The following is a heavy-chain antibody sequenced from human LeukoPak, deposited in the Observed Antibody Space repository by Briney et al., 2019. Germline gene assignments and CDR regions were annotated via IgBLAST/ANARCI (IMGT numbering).Heavy chain of an antibody. V-gene: IGHV4-59*01. J-gene: IGHJ6*03. CDR1: GGSLNDYF. CDR2: IYYRGDT. CDR3: ARGRLFYYMDV. D-gene: IGHD2/OR15-2a*01. Sequence: SETLSLTCTVSGGSLNDYFWDWIRQAPGKGLEWIGNIYYRGDTNYNPSLKGRLTVSLDTSKNHFSLKFSFVAAADTAVYYCARGRLFYYMDVWGEGTTVTVSS.